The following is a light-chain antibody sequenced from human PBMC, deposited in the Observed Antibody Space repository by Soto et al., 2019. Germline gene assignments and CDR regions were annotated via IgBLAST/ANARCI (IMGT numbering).Light chain of an antibody. Sequence: EIVMTQSPVTLSVSPGERATLSCRASQSVSSNLAWYQQQPGQAPRLLVYGASTRATDIPARFSGSGSGTEFTLTVSSLQSEDFAVYYCQQYNVWPLTFGPGTKVDF. CDR2: GAS. V-gene: IGKV3-15*01. CDR1: QSVSSN. J-gene: IGKJ3*01. CDR3: QQYNVWPLT.